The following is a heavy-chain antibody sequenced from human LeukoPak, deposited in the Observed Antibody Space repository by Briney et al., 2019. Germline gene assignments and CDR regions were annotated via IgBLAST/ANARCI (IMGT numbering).Heavy chain of an antibody. CDR1: GFTFSSYA. D-gene: IGHD3-3*01. Sequence: GGSLRLSCAASGFTFSSYAMSWVRQAPGKGLEWVSAISGCGGSTYYADSVKGRFTISRDNSKNTLYLQMNSLRAEDTAVYYCAKDRLYVGFGVVTIYRDYYYMDVWGKGTTVTVSS. J-gene: IGHJ6*03. CDR3: AKDRLYVGFGVVTIYRDYYYMDV. CDR2: ISGCGGST. V-gene: IGHV3-23*01.